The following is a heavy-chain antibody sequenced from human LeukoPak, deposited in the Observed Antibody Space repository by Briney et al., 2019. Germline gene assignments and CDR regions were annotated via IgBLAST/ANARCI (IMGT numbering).Heavy chain of an antibody. J-gene: IGHJ4*02. CDR1: GASISSYY. Sequence: SETLSLTCTVSGASISSYYWSWIRQPPGKGLEWIGYIYYSGSTNYNPSLKSRVTISVHTSKNHFSLKLSSVTAADTAVYYCARLYCSSTSCFDYWGQGTLVTVSS. CDR2: IYYSGST. CDR3: ARLYCSSTSCFDY. V-gene: IGHV4-59*08. D-gene: IGHD2-2*01.